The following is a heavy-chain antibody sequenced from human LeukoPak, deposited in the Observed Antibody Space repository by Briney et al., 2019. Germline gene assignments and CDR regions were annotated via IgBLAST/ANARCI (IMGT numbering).Heavy chain of an antibody. D-gene: IGHD2-15*01. CDR2: THYSGIA. CDR3: ARGLGYCSGRTCYSGNY. V-gene: IGHV4-59*01. CDR1: GGSISSYY. Sequence: SETLSLTCTVSGGSISSYYWSWIRQPPGKGLEWIGYTHYSGIASYNPSLKSRVTISLDTSNDRFSLKLSSVTAADTAVYFCARGLGYCSGRTCYSGNYWGRGTLVTASS. J-gene: IGHJ4*01.